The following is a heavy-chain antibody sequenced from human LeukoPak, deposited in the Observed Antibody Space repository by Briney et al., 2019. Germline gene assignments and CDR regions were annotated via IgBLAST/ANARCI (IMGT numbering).Heavy chain of an antibody. CDR3: ARGYQPEGSGMPISYWFDP. CDR2: INHSGST. D-gene: IGHD3-10*01. Sequence: SETLSLTCAVYGGSFSGYYWSWIRQPPGKGLEWIGEINHSGSTNYNPSLKSRVTISVDTSKNQFSLKLSSVTAADTAVYYCARGYQPEGSGMPISYWFDPWGQGTLVTVSS. J-gene: IGHJ5*02. V-gene: IGHV4-34*01. CDR1: GGSFSGYY.